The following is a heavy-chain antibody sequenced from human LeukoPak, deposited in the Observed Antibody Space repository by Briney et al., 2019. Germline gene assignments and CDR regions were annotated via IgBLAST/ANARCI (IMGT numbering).Heavy chain of an antibody. V-gene: IGHV3-30*03. J-gene: IGHJ4*02. Sequence: SLKISCAASGFTFSSYGMHWVRQAPGKGLEWVALISYDGSNKYYADSLKGRFTISRDNSKNTLYLQMNSLRPEDTAVYYCATDSAGRVTMVRGPLDYWGRGTLVTVSS. CDR1: GFTFSSYG. CDR2: ISYDGSNK. CDR3: ATDSAGRVTMVRGPLDY. D-gene: IGHD3-10*01.